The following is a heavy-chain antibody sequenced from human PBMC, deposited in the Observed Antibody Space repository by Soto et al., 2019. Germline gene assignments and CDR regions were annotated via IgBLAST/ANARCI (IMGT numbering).Heavy chain of an antibody. CDR2: ISPSASDT. CDR1: GFSFSTSS. V-gene: IGHV3-23*01. CDR3: AKGGYTFAYE. J-gene: IGHJ4*02. D-gene: IGHD5-18*01. Sequence: GGSLRLSCAASGFSFSTSSMAWVRQPPGKGLEWVSAISPSASDTLYADTVKGRFTISRDNSQNTLFLHMTSLRADDTAVYYCAKGGYTFAYEWGQGALVTVSS.